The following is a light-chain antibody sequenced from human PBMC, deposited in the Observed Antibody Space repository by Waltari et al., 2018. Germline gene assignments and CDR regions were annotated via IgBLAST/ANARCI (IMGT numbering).Light chain of an antibody. V-gene: IGLV2-11*01. CDR2: GVS. CDR3: CSYAGSHTFVI. CDR1: SSDVGGYTY. Sequence: QSALTQPRSVSGSPGQSVTISCTGTSSDVGGYTYVSWYQQHPGKAPKLMIYGVSKRPSGVPDRFSGSKSGNTASLTISGLQAEDEADYYCCSYAGSHTFVIFGGGTKLTVL. J-gene: IGLJ2*01.